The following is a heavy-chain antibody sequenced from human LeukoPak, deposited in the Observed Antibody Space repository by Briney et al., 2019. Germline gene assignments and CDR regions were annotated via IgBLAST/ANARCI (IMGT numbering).Heavy chain of an antibody. CDR3: ARYLATPYYYYYYMDV. Sequence: GGSLRLSCAASGFTFSSYSMNWVRQAPGKGLEWVSSISSSSSYIYYADSVKGRFTISRDNAKNSLYLQMNSLRAEDTAVYYCARYLATPYYYYYYMDVWGKGTTVTVSS. D-gene: IGHD5-12*01. CDR2: ISSSSSYI. J-gene: IGHJ6*03. CDR1: GFTFSSYS. V-gene: IGHV3-21*01.